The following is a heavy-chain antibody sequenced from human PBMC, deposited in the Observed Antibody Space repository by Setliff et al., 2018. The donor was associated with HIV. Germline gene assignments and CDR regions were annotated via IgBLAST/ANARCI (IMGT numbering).Heavy chain of an antibody. CDR3: AKPLTQWGVSPYHYAVDV. CDR1: GFTVSSNY. V-gene: IGHV3-23*01. J-gene: IGHJ6*02. D-gene: IGHD1-26*01. Sequence: LRLSCAASGFTVSSNYMSWVRQAPGKGLEWVSGISGSGGSTYYADSVKGRFTISRDNSKNTLYLQMNSLRVEDTAIYYCAKPLTQWGVSPYHYAVDVWGQGTTVTVSS. CDR2: ISGSGGST.